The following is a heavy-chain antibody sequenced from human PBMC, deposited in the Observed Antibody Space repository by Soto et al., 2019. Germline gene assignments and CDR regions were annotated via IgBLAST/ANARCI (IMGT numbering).Heavy chain of an antibody. CDR2: ISAYNGNT. Sequence: ASVKVSCKASGYTFTAYTMHWVRQAPGQRLEWMGWISAYNGNTNYAQKLQGRVTMTTDTSTSTAYMELRSLRSDDTAVYYCAYAAGTYYYGMDVWGQGTTVTVSS. V-gene: IGHV1-18*01. CDR1: GYTFTAYT. CDR3: AYAAGTYYYGMDV. J-gene: IGHJ6*02. D-gene: IGHD6-13*01.